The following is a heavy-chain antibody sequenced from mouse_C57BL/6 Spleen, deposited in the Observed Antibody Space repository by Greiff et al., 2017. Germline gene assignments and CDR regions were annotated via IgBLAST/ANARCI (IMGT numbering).Heavy chain of an antibody. CDR1: GYTFTSYW. V-gene: IGHV1-64*01. D-gene: IGHD2-3*01. Sequence: QVQLQQPGAELVKPGASVKLSCKASGYTFTSYWMHWVKQRPGQGLEWIGMIHPNSGSTNYNEKFKSKATVTVDKSSGTAYMQLSSLTSGDSAVYYWASTYDGYYGYFDYWGQGTTLTVSS. CDR2: IHPNSGST. CDR3: ASTYDGYYGYFDY. J-gene: IGHJ2*01.